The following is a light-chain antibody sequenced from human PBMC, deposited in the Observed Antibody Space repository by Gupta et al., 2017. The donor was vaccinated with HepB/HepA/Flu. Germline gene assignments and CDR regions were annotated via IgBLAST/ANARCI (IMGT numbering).Light chain of an antibody. J-gene: IGKJ2*01. Sequence: DIQMTQSPSSLSASVGDRVTITCRASQSISSFLNWYQQKPGKAPKLLIYAASSLRSGVPSTFSGSGSGTDFTLTISSLQPEDFATYYCQQSYRTPYTFGQGTKLEIK. V-gene: IGKV1-39*01. CDR1: QSISSF. CDR3: QQSYRTPYT. CDR2: AAS.